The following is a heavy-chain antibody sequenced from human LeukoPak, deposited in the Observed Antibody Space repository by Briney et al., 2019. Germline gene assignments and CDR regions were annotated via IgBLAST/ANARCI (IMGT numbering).Heavy chain of an antibody. J-gene: IGHJ5*02. V-gene: IGHV4-31*03. Sequence: SETLSLTCTVSGGSMSSGGYYWSWIRQHPGKGLERNGYIYYSGSTYYNPSLKSRVTISVDTSKNQFSLKLSSVTAEDTAVYYCDRSEYLFPRHRAFNWFDPGAREPWSPCPQ. CDR1: GGSMSSGGYY. CDR2: IYYSGST. CDR3: DRSEYLFPRHRAFNWFDP. D-gene: IGHD2/OR15-2a*01.